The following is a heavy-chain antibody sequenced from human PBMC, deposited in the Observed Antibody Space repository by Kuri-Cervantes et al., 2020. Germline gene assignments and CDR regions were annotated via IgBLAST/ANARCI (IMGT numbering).Heavy chain of an antibody. J-gene: IGHJ4*02. CDR2: INHSGST. CDR1: GGSFSGYY. CDR3: AKETDSRSYHDY. Sequence: SQTLSLTCAVYGGSFSGYYWSWIRQPPGKGLEWIGEINHSGSTNYNPSLKSRVTISVDTSKNQFSLKLSSVTAADTAVYYCAKETDSRSYHDYWGQGTLVTVSS. V-gene: IGHV4-34*01. D-gene: IGHD1-26*01.